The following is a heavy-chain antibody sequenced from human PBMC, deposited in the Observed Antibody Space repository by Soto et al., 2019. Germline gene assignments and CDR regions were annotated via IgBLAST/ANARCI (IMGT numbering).Heavy chain of an antibody. J-gene: IGHJ4*02. D-gene: IGHD6-6*01. Sequence: QVQLVQSGAEVKKPGSSVKVSCKASGGTFSSYTISWVRQAPGQGLEWMGRIIPILGIANYAQKFQGRVTITAEKSTSTAYMELSSLRSEDTAVYYCARERGGAAPVDYWGQGTLVTVSS. CDR3: ARERGGAAPVDY. CDR2: IIPILGIA. CDR1: GGTFSSYT. V-gene: IGHV1-69*08.